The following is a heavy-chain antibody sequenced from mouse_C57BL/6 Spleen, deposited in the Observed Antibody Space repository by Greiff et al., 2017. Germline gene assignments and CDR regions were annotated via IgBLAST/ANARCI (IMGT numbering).Heavy chain of an antibody. CDR1: GYTFTSYW. CDR2: IDPSDSYT. J-gene: IGHJ2*01. CDR3: ARKRDSYYVKDFDY. V-gene: IGHV1-59*01. D-gene: IGHD2-12*01. Sequence: QVQLQQPGAELVRPGTSVKLSCKASGYTFTSYWMHWVKQRPGQGLEWIGVIDPSDSYTNYNQKFKGKATLTVDTSSSTAYMQLSSLTSEDSAVYYCARKRDSYYVKDFDYWGQGTTLTVSS.